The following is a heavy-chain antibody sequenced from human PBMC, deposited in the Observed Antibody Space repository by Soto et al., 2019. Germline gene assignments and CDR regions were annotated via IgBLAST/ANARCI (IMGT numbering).Heavy chain of an antibody. Sequence: PGGSLRLSCAASGFTLRSYAMSWVRQAPGKGLEWVSAISGSGGSAYFADSVKGRFTISRDNSKNTLYLQMNSPRAEDTAVYYCAKDVFHPSTICGVVIPYYYDGMDDWGQGTTVTVSS. V-gene: IGHV3-23*01. CDR3: AKDVFHPSTICGVVIPYYYDGMDD. J-gene: IGHJ6*02. CDR2: ISGSGGSA. CDR1: GFTLRSYA. D-gene: IGHD3-3*01.